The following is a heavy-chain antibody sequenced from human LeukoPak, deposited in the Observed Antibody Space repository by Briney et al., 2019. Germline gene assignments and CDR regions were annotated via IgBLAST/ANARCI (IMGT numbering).Heavy chain of an antibody. J-gene: IGHJ4*02. CDR2: ISAYNGNT. V-gene: IGHV1-18*04. CDR1: GYTFTGYY. Sequence: ASVKVSCKASGYTFTGYYMHWVRQAPGQGLEWMGWISAYNGNTNYAQKLQGRVTMTTDTSTSTAYMELRSLRSDDTAVYYCARTYSGSYELVYWGQGTLVTVSS. D-gene: IGHD1-26*01. CDR3: ARTYSGSYELVY.